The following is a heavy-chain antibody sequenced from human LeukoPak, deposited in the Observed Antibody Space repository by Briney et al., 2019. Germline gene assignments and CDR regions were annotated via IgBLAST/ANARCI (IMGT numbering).Heavy chain of an antibody. J-gene: IGHJ4*02. CDR2: INGGGRGT. CDR1: GFTFSNAW. V-gene: IGHV3-23*01. Sequence: PGGSLRLSCAASGFTFSNAWMSWVRQAPGKGPQWVARINGGGRGTYYADSLKGRFTISRDNSKNTLYLQIYNLRPEDTARYYCAKGGLGKEVFDDWGQGTVVTVSS. CDR3: AKGGLGKEVFDD. D-gene: IGHD1-1*01.